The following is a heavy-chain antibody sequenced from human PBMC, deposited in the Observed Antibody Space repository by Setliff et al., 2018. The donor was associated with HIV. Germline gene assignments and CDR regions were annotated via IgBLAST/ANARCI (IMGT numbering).Heavy chain of an antibody. J-gene: IGHJ6*03. CDR3: TTDVFGYSSSWYNYYYMDV. CDR2: IKSKTDGGTT. D-gene: IGHD6-13*01. V-gene: IGHV3-15*01. CDR1: GFTFSNAW. Sequence: GGSLRLSCAASGFTFSNAWMSWVRQAPGRGLEWVGRIKSKTDGGTTDYAAPVKGRFTISRDDSKNTLYLQMNSLKTEDTAVYYCTTDVFGYSSSWYNYYYMDVWGKGTTVTVSS.